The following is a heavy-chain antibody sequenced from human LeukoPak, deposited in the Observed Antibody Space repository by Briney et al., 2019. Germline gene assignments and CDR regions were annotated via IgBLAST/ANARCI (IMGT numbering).Heavy chain of an antibody. V-gene: IGHV3-66*01. D-gene: IGHD3-10*01. Sequence: PGGSLRLSCAASGFTVSSNYMSWVRQAPGKGLEWVSLIYSGGSTHYADSVKGRFTISRDNSKNMLYLQMNSLRAEDTAVYYCARENSPRYYYGSGSYYNGDLGWFDPWGQGTLVTVSS. CDR2: IYSGGST. J-gene: IGHJ5*02. CDR1: GFTVSSNY. CDR3: ARENSPRYYYGSGSYYNGDLGWFDP.